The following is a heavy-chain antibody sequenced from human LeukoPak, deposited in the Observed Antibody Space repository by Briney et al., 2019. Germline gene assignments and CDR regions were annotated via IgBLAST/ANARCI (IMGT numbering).Heavy chain of an antibody. J-gene: IGHJ6*02. CDR2: ITGSGGST. Sequence: PGGSLRLSCAASGFTFSSYAMSWVRQAPGKGLQWVSGITGSGGSTYYADSVKGRFTISRVNSKNTLYLQMNRLRAEDTAVYYCAKRVPAAIRDDYYYFYGMDVWGQGTTVTVSS. D-gene: IGHD2-2*02. CDR3: AKRVPAAIRDDYYYFYGMDV. CDR1: GFTFSSYA. V-gene: IGHV3-23*01.